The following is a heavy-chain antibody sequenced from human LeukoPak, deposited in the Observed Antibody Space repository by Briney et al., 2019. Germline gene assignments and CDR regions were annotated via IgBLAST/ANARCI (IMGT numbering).Heavy chain of an antibody. V-gene: IGHV3-23*01. J-gene: IGHJ4*02. Sequence: GGPLRLSCAASGFTFSSYAMSWVRQAPGKGLEWVSAISGSGGSTYYADSVKGRFTISRDNSKNTLYLQMNSLRAEDTAVYYCAKGGSGSYYFDYWGQGTLVTVSS. CDR3: AKGGSGSYYFDY. CDR1: GFTFSSYA. CDR2: ISGSGGST. D-gene: IGHD3-10*01.